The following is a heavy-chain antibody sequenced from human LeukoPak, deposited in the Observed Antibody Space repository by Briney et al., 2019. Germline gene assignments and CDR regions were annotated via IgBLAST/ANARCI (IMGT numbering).Heavy chain of an antibody. Sequence: GRSLRLSCTASGFTFSSYAMHWVRQAPGKGLEGVAVISYDGSNKYYADSVKGRFTISRDNSKNTLYLQMNSLRAEDTAVYYCARDRGYSYGASYYFDYWGQGTQVTVSS. CDR1: GFTFSSYA. CDR2: ISYDGSNK. CDR3: ARDRGYSYGASYYFDY. D-gene: IGHD5-18*01. J-gene: IGHJ4*02. V-gene: IGHV3-30*04.